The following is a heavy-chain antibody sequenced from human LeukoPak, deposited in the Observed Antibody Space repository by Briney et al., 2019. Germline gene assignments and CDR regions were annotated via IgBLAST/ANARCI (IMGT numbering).Heavy chain of an antibody. J-gene: IGHJ4*02. D-gene: IGHD1-14*01. CDR1: GFTFSSYS. CDR3: ARDFRLSSIIPEFDY. V-gene: IGHV3-21*01. Sequence: GGSLRLSCAASGFTFSSYSMNWVRQAPGKGLEWVSSISSSSSYIYYADSVKGRFTISRDNAKNSLYLQMNSLRAEDTAVYYCARDFRLSSIIPEFDYWAQGTLVTVSS. CDR2: ISSSSSYI.